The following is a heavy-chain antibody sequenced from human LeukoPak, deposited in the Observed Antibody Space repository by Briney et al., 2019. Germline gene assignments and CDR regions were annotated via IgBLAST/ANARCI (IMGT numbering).Heavy chain of an antibody. CDR3: AKERSLEIAVAGTVFDY. CDR1: GFTVSSNY. Sequence: QSGGSLRLSCAASGFTVSSNYMGWVRQAPGKGLEWVSVIYSGGDTYYADSVKGRFTISRDNSKNMIYLEMGSLKAEDTAVYYCAKERSLEIAVAGTVFDYWGQGTLVTVSS. CDR2: IYSGGDT. V-gene: IGHV3-66*01. D-gene: IGHD6-19*01. J-gene: IGHJ4*02.